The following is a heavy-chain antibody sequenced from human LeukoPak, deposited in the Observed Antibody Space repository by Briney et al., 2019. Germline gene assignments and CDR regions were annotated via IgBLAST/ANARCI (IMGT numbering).Heavy chain of an antibody. D-gene: IGHD2-2*01. CDR1: GFTFSSYS. V-gene: IGHV3-21*01. J-gene: IGHJ6*03. CDR3: ARAGYYCSSSSCYAHPTPTYYSYYYMDV. CDR2: ISSSSSYI. Sequence: KSGGSLRLSCAASGFTFSSYSMNWVRQAPGKGLEWVSSISSSSSYIYYADSVKGRFTISRDNSKNTLYLQMNSLRPEDTAVYYCARAGYYCSSSSCYAHPTPTYYSYYYMDVWGKGTTVTVSS.